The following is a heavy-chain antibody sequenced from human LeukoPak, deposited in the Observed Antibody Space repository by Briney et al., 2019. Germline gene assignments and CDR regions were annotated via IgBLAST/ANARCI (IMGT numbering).Heavy chain of an antibody. V-gene: IGHV3-15*01. CDR2: IKSKTDGGTT. CDR1: GFTFSNAW. CDR3: TTLVTKLYYDFWISLYYFDY. D-gene: IGHD3-3*01. Sequence: GGSLRLSCAASGFTFSNAWMSWVRQAPGKGLEWVGRIKSKTDGGTTDYAAPVKGRFTISRDDSKNTLYLQMNSLKTEDTAVYYCTTLVTKLYYDFWISLYYFDYWGQGTLVTVSS. J-gene: IGHJ4*02.